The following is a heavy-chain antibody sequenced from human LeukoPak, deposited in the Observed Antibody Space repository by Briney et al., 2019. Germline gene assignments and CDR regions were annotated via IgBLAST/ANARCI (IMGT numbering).Heavy chain of an antibody. Sequence: SETLSLTCTVSSGSISSYYWSWIRQPPGKGLEWIGYIYYCGSTNYNPSLKSRVTISVDTSKNQFSLKLSSVTAADTAVYYCARGKTYYDISKDAFDIWGQGTMVTVSS. CDR2: IYYCGST. D-gene: IGHD3-22*01. CDR3: ARGKTYYDISKDAFDI. CDR1: SGSISSYY. J-gene: IGHJ3*02. V-gene: IGHV4-59*01.